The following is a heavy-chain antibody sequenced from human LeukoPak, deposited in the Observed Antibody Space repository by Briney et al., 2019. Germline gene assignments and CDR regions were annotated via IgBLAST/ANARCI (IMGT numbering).Heavy chain of an antibody. CDR1: GYTFTSYY. Sequence: ASVKFSCKASGYTFTSYYMHWVRQAPGQGLEWMGIINPSGGSTSYAQKFQGRVTMTRDTSTSTVYMELSSLRSEDTAVYYCARSGVAGGEDYWGQGTLVTVSS. D-gene: IGHD6-19*01. V-gene: IGHV1-46*01. J-gene: IGHJ4*02. CDR3: ARSGVAGGEDY. CDR2: INPSGGST.